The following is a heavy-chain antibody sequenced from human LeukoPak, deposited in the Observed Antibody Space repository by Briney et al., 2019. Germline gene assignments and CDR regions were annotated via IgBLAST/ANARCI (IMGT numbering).Heavy chain of an antibody. D-gene: IGHD7-27*01. CDR2: IYYSGST. CDR1: GGSISGYY. J-gene: IGHJ4*02. V-gene: IGHV4-59*01. Sequence: SETLSLTCTVSGGSISGYYWSWIRQPPGKGLEWIGYIYYSGSTDYNPSLKSRVTISVDTSKNQFSLKLSSVTAADTAVYYCARDHNWGPDYWGQGTLVSVSS. CDR3: ARDHNWGPDY.